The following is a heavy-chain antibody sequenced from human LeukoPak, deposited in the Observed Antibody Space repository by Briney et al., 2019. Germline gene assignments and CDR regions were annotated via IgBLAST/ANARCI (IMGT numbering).Heavy chain of an antibody. J-gene: IGHJ4*02. Sequence: GSLRLSCAASGFTFSSYGMDWVRQAPGKGLEWVAFISYDGSNRYYADSVKGRFTISRDNSKNTLYLQMNRLRAEDTAVYYCAKDRTTYGSEAGYFDYWGQGTLVTVSS. CDR2: ISYDGSNR. D-gene: IGHD3-10*01. CDR1: GFTFSSYG. CDR3: AKDRTTYGSEAGYFDY. V-gene: IGHV3-30*18.